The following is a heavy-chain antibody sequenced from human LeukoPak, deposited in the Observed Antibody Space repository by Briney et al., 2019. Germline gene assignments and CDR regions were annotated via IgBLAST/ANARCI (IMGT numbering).Heavy chain of an antibody. J-gene: IGHJ4*02. Sequence: SVKVSCKASGGTFSSYAISWVRQAPGQGLEWMGGIIPIFGTANYAQKFQGRVTITADKSTSTAYIELSSLRSEGTAVYYCARESPGFNGYGWAFDYWGQGTLVTVSS. D-gene: IGHD2-8*01. CDR3: ARESPGFNGYGWAFDY. CDR2: IIPIFGTA. CDR1: GGTFSSYA. V-gene: IGHV1-69*06.